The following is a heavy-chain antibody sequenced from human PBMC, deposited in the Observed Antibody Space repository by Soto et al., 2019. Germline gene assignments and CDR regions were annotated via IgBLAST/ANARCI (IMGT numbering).Heavy chain of an antibody. CDR3: ARGYGDYVDAFDI. Sequence: SETLSLTCTVSGGSISSYYWSWIRQPPGKGLEWIGYIYYSGSTNYNPSLKSRVTISVDTSKNQFSLKLSSVTAADTAVYYCARGYGDYVDAFDIWGQGTMVTVSS. D-gene: IGHD4-17*01. CDR2: IYYSGST. V-gene: IGHV4-59*01. CDR1: GGSISSYY. J-gene: IGHJ3*02.